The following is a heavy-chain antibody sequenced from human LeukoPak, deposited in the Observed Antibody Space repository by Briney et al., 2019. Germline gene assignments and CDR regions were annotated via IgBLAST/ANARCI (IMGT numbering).Heavy chain of an antibody. V-gene: IGHV3-74*01. D-gene: IGHD2-15*01. CDR3: AILWWQRADY. CDR1: GFTFSSYW. J-gene: IGHJ4*02. Sequence: GGSLRLSCAASGFTFSSYWMHWVRQAPGKGLVWVSRINRDGTSTDYADSVKGRFTISRDNAKNTVYLQMNSLRAEDTAVYYCAILWWQRADYWGQGTPVTVS. CDR2: INRDGTST.